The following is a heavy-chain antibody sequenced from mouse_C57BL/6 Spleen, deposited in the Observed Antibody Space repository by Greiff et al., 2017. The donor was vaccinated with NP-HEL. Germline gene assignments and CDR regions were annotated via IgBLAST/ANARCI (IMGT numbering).Heavy chain of an antibody. CDR2: INPNYGTT. V-gene: IGHV1-39*01. D-gene: IGHD4-1*01. CDR1: GYSFTDYN. CDR3: AREGLTGKGYYAMDY. Sequence: VQLKESGPELVKPGASVKISCKASGYSFTDYNMNWVKQSNGKSLEWIGVINPNYGTTSYNQKFKGKATLTVDQSSSTAYMQLNSLTSEDSAVYYCAREGLTGKGYYAMDYWGQGTSVTVSS. J-gene: IGHJ4*01.